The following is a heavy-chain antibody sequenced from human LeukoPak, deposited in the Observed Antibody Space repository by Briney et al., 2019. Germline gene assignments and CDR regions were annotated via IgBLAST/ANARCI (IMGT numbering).Heavy chain of an antibody. V-gene: IGHV4-34*01. CDR1: GGSFSGYY. CDR2: INHSGST. D-gene: IGHD3-9*01. Sequence: SDTLSLTYAVYGGSFSGYYWSWIRHHPGEGLEWIGEINHSGSTNYNPSLNSRVTISVDTSKNQFSLKLSSVTAAYTAVYYCARGGYYDILTGYPDAFDIWGQGTMVTVSS. CDR3: ARGGYYDILTGYPDAFDI. J-gene: IGHJ3*02.